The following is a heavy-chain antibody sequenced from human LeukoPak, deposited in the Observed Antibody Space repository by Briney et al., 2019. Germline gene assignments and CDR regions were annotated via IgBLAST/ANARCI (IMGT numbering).Heavy chain of an antibody. CDR2: IIPSSGST. Sequence: ASVKVSCKASGYAFTSYHIHWMRQAPGQGLGWMGIIIPSSGSTTYAQQFQGRVTMTRDTSTSTVYMELSSLTSGDTAVYFCARSDYNGYRGLGFWGQGTLVTVSS. V-gene: IGHV1-46*01. D-gene: IGHD5-24*01. CDR1: GYAFTSYH. J-gene: IGHJ4*02. CDR3: ARSDYNGYRGLGF.